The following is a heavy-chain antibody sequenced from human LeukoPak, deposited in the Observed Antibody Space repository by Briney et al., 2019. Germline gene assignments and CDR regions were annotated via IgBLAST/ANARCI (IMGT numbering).Heavy chain of an antibody. CDR3: ARESESYDSSGSTFKY. J-gene: IGHJ4*02. CDR1: GLNVKNNY. D-gene: IGHD3-22*01. Sequence: GGSLRLSCVTSGLNVKNNYMFWVRQSPVKGLEWVSIIYSGGNTFYADSVKGRFTISRDNSKNTLYLQMTSLKAEDTGVYYCARESESYDSSGSTFKYWGQGTLGTVSS. CDR2: IYSGGNT. V-gene: IGHV3-53*01.